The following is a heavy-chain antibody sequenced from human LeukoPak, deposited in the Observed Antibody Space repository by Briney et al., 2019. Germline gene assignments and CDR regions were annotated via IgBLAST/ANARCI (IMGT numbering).Heavy chain of an antibody. J-gene: IGHJ4*02. V-gene: IGHV3-7*03. CDR1: GFTFTTHW. D-gene: IGHD2-2*01. CDR2: IRQDGSDK. Sequence: GGSLRLSCAASGFTFTTHWMSWVRQAPGKGLEWVANIRQDGSDKHYLESVKGRFTISRDNAKNSLYLQMNTLRAEDTAVYYCAGRYCRSASCPANFDFWGQGTLVTVSS. CDR3: AGRYCRSASCPANFDF.